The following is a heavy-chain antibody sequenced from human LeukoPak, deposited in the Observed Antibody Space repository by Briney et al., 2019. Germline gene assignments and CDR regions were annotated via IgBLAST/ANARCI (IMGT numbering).Heavy chain of an antibody. CDR2: INHSGST. Sequence: PSETLSLTCAVYGGSFSGYYWSWLRQPPGKGLEWIGEINHSGSTNYNPSLKSRVTISVDTSKNQFSLKLSSVTAADTAVYYCAIGYSSSWYYYYYGMDVWGQGTTVTVSS. CDR1: GGSFSGYY. J-gene: IGHJ6*02. CDR3: AIGYSSSWYYYYYGMDV. D-gene: IGHD6-13*01. V-gene: IGHV4-34*01.